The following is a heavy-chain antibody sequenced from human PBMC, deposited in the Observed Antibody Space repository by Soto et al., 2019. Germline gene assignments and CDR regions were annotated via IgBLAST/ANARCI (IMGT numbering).Heavy chain of an antibody. V-gene: IGHV5-51*01. CDR2: IYPGDSDT. CDR3: ARAGYSSSWYVSYNWFDP. Sequence: GESLKISCKGSGYSFTSYWIGWVRQMPGKGLEWMGIIYPGDSDTRYSPSFQGQVTISADKSISTAYLQWSSLKASDTAMYYCARAGYSSSWYVSYNWFDPWGQGTLVTVSS. D-gene: IGHD6-13*01. J-gene: IGHJ5*02. CDR1: GYSFTSYW.